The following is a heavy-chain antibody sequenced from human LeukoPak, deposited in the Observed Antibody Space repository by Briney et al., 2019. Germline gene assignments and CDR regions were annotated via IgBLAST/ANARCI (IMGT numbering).Heavy chain of an antibody. V-gene: IGHV3-74*01. CDR2: INGDGSSI. Sequence: GGSLRLSCAASGFTFNTYWMHWARQAPGKGLVWVSRINGDGSSISYADSVKGRFTISRDNAKNTLYLQLNSLRAEDTAVYYCARGGGSGTYRLDYWGQGTLVTVSS. CDR3: ARGGGSGTYRLDY. J-gene: IGHJ4*02. D-gene: IGHD3-10*01. CDR1: GFTFNTYW.